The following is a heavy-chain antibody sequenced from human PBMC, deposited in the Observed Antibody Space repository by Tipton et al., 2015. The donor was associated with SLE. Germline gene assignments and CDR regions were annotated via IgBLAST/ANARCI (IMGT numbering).Heavy chain of an antibody. CDR2: ISSSGSTI. V-gene: IGHV3-48*04. J-gene: IGHJ4*02. D-gene: IGHD4-23*01. Sequence: SLRLSCAASGFTFSSYSMNWVRQAPGKGLEWVSYISSSGSTIYYADSVKGRFTISRDNAKNSLYLQMNSLRAEETAVYYCASRVVTAFDYWGQGTLVTVSS. CDR3: ASRVVTAFDY. CDR1: GFTFSSYS.